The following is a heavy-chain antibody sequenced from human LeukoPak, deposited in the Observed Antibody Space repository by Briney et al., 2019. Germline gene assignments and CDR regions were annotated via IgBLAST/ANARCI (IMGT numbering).Heavy chain of an antibody. Sequence: GGSLRLSCVASGFPFSNYNVNWVRQAPGKGLEWVSLISSSTVYIHYADSVKGRFTISRDNAKNSLFLQMNSLRVEDTAVYYCARDRSPGYCSGGGCDSGMDVWGQGTTVTVPS. CDR3: ARDRSPGYCSGGGCDSGMDV. CDR1: GFPFSNYN. V-gene: IGHV3-21*01. D-gene: IGHD2-15*01. J-gene: IGHJ6*02. CDR2: ISSSTVYI.